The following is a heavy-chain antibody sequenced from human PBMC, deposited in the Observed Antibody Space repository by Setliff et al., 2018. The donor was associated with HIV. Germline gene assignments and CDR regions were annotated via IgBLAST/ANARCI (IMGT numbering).Heavy chain of an antibody. D-gene: IGHD2-2*01. Sequence: PGGSLRLSCAASEFTVSSYWMHWVRQAPGKGLVWVSRINSDGSSTSYADSVKGRFTISRDNAKNTLYLQMNSLRAEDTAVYYCARGKIVVVPAAMRPFDYWGQGTLVTVSS. CDR1: EFTVSSYW. J-gene: IGHJ4*02. V-gene: IGHV3-74*01. CDR2: INSDGSST. CDR3: ARGKIVVVPAAMRPFDY.